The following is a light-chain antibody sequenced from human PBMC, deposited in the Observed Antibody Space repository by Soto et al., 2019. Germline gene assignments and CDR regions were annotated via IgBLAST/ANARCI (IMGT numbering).Light chain of an antibody. CDR3: QHYGSSLT. J-gene: IGKJ5*01. V-gene: IGKV3-20*01. CDR2: GAS. Sequence: EIVLTQSPGTLSLSPGERATLSCRASQSVSSSYLAWYQQKPGQAPRLLIYGASSMATGIPDRFSGSWSGTDFTLTISRLEPEYFAVYYCQHYGSSLTFGQGTRLEIK. CDR1: QSVSSSY.